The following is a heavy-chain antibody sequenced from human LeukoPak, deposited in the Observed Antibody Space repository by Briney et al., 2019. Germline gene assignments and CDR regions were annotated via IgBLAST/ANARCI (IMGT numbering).Heavy chain of an antibody. CDR3: ARGLPTYYYDSSGYYYGFDY. CDR1: GYTFTSYG. CDR2: ISAYNGNT. Sequence: GASVKVSCKASGYTFTSYGISWVRQAPGQGLEWMAWISAYNGNTNYAQKLQGRVTMTTDTSTSTAYIELRSLRSDDTAVYYCARGLPTYYYDSSGYYYGFDYWGQGTLVTVSS. J-gene: IGHJ4*02. D-gene: IGHD3-22*01. V-gene: IGHV1-18*01.